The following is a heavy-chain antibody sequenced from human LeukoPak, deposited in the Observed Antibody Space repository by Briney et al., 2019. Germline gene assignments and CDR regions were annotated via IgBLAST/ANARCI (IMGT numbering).Heavy chain of an antibody. V-gene: IGHV3-48*03. CDR3: ARPPGRLLWFGEDGMDV. CDR2: ISSSGSTI. J-gene: IGHJ6*04. CDR1: GFTFSSYE. Sequence: PGGSLRLSCAASGFTFSSYEMNWVRQAPGKGLEWVSYISSSGSTIYYADSVKGRFTISRDNAKNSLYLQMNSLRAEDTAVYYCARPPGRLLWFGEDGMDVWGKGTTVTVSS. D-gene: IGHD3-10*01.